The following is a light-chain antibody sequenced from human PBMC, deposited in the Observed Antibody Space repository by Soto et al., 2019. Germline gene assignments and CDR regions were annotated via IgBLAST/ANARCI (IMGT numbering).Light chain of an antibody. CDR2: GAS. Sequence: EVAMTQPPATLSVSPGERVTLSFRASQSVRSNLAWYQQKPGQSPRLLIHGASNRATGIPDRFSGSGSGTDFTLTISRLEPEDFAVYHCQQYGSSGTFGQGTKVDIK. CDR1: QSVRSN. J-gene: IGKJ1*01. V-gene: IGKV3-20*01. CDR3: QQYGSSGT.